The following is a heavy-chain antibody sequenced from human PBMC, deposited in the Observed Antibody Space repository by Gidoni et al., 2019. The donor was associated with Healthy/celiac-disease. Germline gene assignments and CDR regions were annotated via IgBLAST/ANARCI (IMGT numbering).Heavy chain of an antibody. D-gene: IGHD1-26*01. J-gene: IGHJ5*02. Sequence: QLQLLQSGAEVKKPGASVKVACKASGYNFTGYYMHWVRQAPGQGPEWMGWNNPNSGGTNYAQKFQGRVTMTRDTSISTAYMELSRLGSDDTAVYYCAREKLELGVSGIYNWFDPWGQGTLVTVSS. V-gene: IGHV1-2*02. CDR1: GYNFTGYY. CDR2: NNPNSGGT. CDR3: AREKLELGVSGIYNWFDP.